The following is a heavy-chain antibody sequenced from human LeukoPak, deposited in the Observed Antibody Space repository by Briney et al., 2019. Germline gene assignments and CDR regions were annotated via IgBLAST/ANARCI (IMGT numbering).Heavy chain of an antibody. CDR1: GFTFSNAW. D-gene: IGHD3-10*01. CDR2: IKSKTDGGTT. CDR3: TRPWDPYGSGSYTD. Sequence: GGSLRLSCAASGFTFSNAWMSWVRQAPGKGLEWVGRIKSKTDGGTTDYAAPVKGRFTISRDDSKNTAYLQMNSLKTEDTAVYYCTRPWDPYGSGSYTDWGQGTLVTVSS. V-gene: IGHV3-15*01. J-gene: IGHJ4*02.